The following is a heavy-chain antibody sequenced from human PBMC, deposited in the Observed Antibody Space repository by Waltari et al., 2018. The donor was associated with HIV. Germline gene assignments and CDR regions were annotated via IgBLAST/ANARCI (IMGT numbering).Heavy chain of an antibody. CDR2: ISYDGSNK. J-gene: IGHJ6*02. D-gene: IGHD2-15*01. Sequence: QVQLVESGGGVVQPGRSLRLSCAASGFTFSSYAMHWVRQAPGEGLEWVAVISYDGSNKYYADSVKGRFTISRDNSKNTLYLQMNSLRAEDTAVYYCARDLGYCSGGSCNRLSRYYYGMDVWGQGTTVTVSS. V-gene: IGHV3-30-3*01. CDR1: GFTFSSYA. CDR3: ARDLGYCSGGSCNRLSRYYYGMDV.